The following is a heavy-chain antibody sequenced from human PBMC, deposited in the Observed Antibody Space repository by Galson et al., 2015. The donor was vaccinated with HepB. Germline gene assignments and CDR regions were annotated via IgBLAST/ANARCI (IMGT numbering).Heavy chain of an antibody. CDR2: ISSSSGYI. CDR3: ARDLYGNYDLDY. Sequence: SLRLSCAASGFTFSSYSMNWVRQAPGKGLEWVSSISSSSGYIYYADSVKDRFTISRDNAKNSLYLQMSSLRAEDTAVYYCARDLYGNYDLDYWGQGTLVTVSS. J-gene: IGHJ4*02. V-gene: IGHV3-21*01. D-gene: IGHD1-7*01. CDR1: GFTFSSYS.